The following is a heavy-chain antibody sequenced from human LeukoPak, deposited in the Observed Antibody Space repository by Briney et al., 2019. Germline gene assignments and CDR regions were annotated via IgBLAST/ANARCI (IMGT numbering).Heavy chain of an antibody. CDR3: ARVHAGDLGGLYYFDY. Sequence: GGSLRLSCVASGFTFSNYWMSWVRQAPGKGLECVANIKEDGSEKYYVDSVKGRFTISRDNSKNTLYLQMGSLRAEDMAVYYCARVHAGDLGGLYYFDYWGQGTLVTASS. CDR2: IKEDGSEK. D-gene: IGHD3-16*01. J-gene: IGHJ4*02. CDR1: GFTFSNYW. V-gene: IGHV3-7*01.